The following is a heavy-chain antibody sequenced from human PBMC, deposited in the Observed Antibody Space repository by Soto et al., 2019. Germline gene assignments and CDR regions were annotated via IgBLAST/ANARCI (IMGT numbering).Heavy chain of an antibody. D-gene: IGHD6-13*01. V-gene: IGHV3-21*01. CDR3: AMTRPWYSSSWYVQYYGMDV. CDR2: ISSSSSYI. Sequence: PGGSLRLSCAASGFTFSSYSMNWVRQAPGKGLEWVSSISSSSSYIYYADSVKGRFTISRDNAKNSLYLQMNSLRAEDTAVYYCAMTRPWYSSSWYVQYYGMDVWGQGTTVTVSS. J-gene: IGHJ6*02. CDR1: GFTFSSYS.